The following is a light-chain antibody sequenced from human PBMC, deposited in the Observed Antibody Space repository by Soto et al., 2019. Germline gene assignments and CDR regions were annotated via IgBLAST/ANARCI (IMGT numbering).Light chain of an antibody. V-gene: IGLV2-8*01. CDR1: SSDVGGHNY. J-gene: IGLJ3*02. CDR3: SSTAGNNNLV. CDR2: EVS. Sequence: QSALTQSPSASGSPGQSVTISCTGTSSDVGGHNYVSWYQHHPGKAPKLIIYEVSKRPSGVPDRFSGSTSGNTASLTVSGLQAEDEGVYYCSSTAGNNNLVFGGGTKLTVL.